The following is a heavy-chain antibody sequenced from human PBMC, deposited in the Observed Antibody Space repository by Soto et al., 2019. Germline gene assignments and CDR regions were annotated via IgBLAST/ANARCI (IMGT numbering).Heavy chain of an antibody. J-gene: IGHJ6*02. CDR3: ARSSVAVAGGRIYYYYYGMDV. D-gene: IGHD6-19*01. Sequence: PGGSLRLSCAASGFTFSSYAMHWVRQAPGKGLEWVAVISYDGSNKYYADSVKGRFTISRDNSKNTLYLQMNSLRAEDTAVYYCARSSVAVAGGRIYYYYYGMDVWGQGTTVTVSS. CDR2: ISYDGSNK. V-gene: IGHV3-30-3*01. CDR1: GFTFSSYA.